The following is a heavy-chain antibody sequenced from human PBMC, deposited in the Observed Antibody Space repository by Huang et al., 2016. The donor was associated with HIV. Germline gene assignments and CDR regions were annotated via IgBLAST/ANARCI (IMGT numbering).Heavy chain of an antibody. CDR3: ARRAVAGIYYYYYMDV. J-gene: IGHJ6*03. CDR2: ISDDGSNK. CDR1: GFTFSNYA. V-gene: IGHV3-30*10. Sequence: QVQLVESGGGVVQPGRSLRLSCAASGFTFSNYAMHWVRQAPGKGHEGVEVISDDGSNKYYTDSVNGRFTISRDNSKNALYLQMNSLRAEDTAVYYCARRAVAGIYYYYYMDVWGKGTTVTVSS. D-gene: IGHD6-19*01.